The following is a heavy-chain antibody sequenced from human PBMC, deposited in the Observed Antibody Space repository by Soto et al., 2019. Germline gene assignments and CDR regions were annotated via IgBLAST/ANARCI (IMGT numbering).Heavy chain of an antibody. J-gene: IGHJ3*02. V-gene: IGHV1-58*02. CDR3: AAYSHEVPYDAFDI. CDR2: IVVGSGNT. CDR1: GFTFTSSA. D-gene: IGHD2-21*01. Sequence: SVKVSCKASGFTFTSSAMQWVRQARGQRLEWIGWIVVGSGNTNYAQKFQERVTITRDMSTSTAYMELSSLRSEDTAVYYCAAYSHEVPYDAFDIWGQGTMVTVAS.